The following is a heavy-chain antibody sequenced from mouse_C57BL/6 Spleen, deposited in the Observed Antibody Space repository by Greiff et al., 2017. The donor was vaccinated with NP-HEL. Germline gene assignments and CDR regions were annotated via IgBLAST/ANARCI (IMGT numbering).Heavy chain of an antibody. V-gene: IGHV3-6*01. J-gene: IGHJ3*01. CDR3: AREAYGYDEAY. CDR2: ISYDGSN. Sequence: EESGPGLVKPSQSLSLTCSVTGYSITSGYYWNWIRQFPGNKLEWMGYISYDGSNNYNPSLKNRISITRDTSKNQFFLKLNSVTTEDTATYYCAREAYGYDEAYWGQGTLVTVSA. CDR1: GYSITSGYY. D-gene: IGHD2-2*01.